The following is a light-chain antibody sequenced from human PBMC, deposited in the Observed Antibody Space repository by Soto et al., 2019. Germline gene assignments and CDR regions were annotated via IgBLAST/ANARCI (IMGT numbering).Light chain of an antibody. CDR1: SSNIGSNY. V-gene: IGLV1-47*02. CDR3: AAWDDSLSGRYV. Sequence: QSVLTQPPSASGTPGQRVTISCSGSSSNIGSNYVYRYQQLPGTAPKLLIYSNNQRPSGVPDRFSGSKSGTSASLAISGLRSEDEADYYCAAWDDSLSGRYVFGTGTKVTVL. J-gene: IGLJ1*01. CDR2: SNN.